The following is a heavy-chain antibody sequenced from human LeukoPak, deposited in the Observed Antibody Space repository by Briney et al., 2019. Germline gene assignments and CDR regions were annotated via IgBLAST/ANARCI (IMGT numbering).Heavy chain of an antibody. CDR3: ARDQGSSSFYYYYGMDV. D-gene: IGHD2-2*01. CDR1: GFTFSSYN. CDR2: ISSSSGYI. V-gene: IGHV3-21*01. Sequence: GGSLRLSCAASGFTFSSYNMNWVRQAPGKGLEWVSSISSSSGYIYHADSVKGRLTISRDNAKNSLYLQMNSLGAEDSAVYYCARDQGSSSFYYYYGMDVWGQGTTVTVSS. J-gene: IGHJ6*02.